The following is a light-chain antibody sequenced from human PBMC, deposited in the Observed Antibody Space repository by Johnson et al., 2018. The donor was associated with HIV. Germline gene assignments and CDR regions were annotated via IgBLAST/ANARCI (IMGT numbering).Light chain of an antibody. Sequence: QSVLTQPPSVSAAPGQKVTISCSGSSSTIGNNYVSWYQQLPGTAPKLLIYDNNRRPPGNHDRFSGSKSGTSTTLGITGLPTGDEAVYYCGTWDSSLSGVFGTGTKVTVL. CDR1: SSTIGNNY. V-gene: IGLV1-51*01. CDR2: DNN. J-gene: IGLJ1*01. CDR3: GTWDSSLSGV.